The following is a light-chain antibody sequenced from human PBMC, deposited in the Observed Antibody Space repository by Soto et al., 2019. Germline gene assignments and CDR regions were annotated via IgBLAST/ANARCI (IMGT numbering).Light chain of an antibody. CDR1: LDIDNY. CDR3: QHYHNLPMYT. CDR2: DAS. J-gene: IGKJ2*01. V-gene: IGKV1-33*01. Sequence: DIQMTQSPSSLSASVGARVTITCQASLDIDNYLNWYQQKPGEAPKLVIYDASILETGVPSRFSGSGSGTDFTFTISSLQPEDVATYYCQHYHNLPMYTFGQGTRLEIK.